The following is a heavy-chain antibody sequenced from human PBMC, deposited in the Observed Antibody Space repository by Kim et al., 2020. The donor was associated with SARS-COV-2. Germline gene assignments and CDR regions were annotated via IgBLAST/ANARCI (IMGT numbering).Heavy chain of an antibody. D-gene: IGHD6-19*01. CDR3: ARHGGRIAVAGPWDLYWFDP. J-gene: IGHJ5*02. V-gene: IGHV4-39*01. CDR1: GGSISSSSYY. CDR2: IYYSGST. Sequence: SETLSLTCTVSGGSISSSSYYWGWIRQPPGKGLEWIGSIYYSGSTYYNPSLKSRVTISVDTSKNQFSLKLSSVTAADTAVYYCARHGGRIAVAGPWDLYWFDPWGQGTLVTVSS.